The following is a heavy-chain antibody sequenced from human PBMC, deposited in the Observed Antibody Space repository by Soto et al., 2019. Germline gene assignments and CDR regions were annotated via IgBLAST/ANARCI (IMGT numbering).Heavy chain of an antibody. CDR3: AKDTPYYYDSSDGGYFDY. CDR2: ISGSGGST. J-gene: IGHJ4*02. Sequence: EVQLLESGGGLVQPGGSLRLSCAASGFTFSSYAMSWVRQAPGEGLEWVSAISGSGGSTYYADSVKGRFTISRDNSKNTLYLQMNSLRAEDTAVYYCAKDTPYYYDSSDGGYFDYWGQGTLVTVSS. CDR1: GFTFSSYA. V-gene: IGHV3-23*01. D-gene: IGHD3-22*01.